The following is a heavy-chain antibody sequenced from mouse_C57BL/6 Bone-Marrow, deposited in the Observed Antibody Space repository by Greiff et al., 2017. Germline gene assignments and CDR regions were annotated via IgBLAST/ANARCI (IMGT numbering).Heavy chain of an antibody. V-gene: IGHV14-4*01. CDR2: IDPENGDT. D-gene: IGHD2-5*01. CDR3: TQAYYSNWAY. CDR1: GFNIKDDY. J-gene: IGHJ3*01. Sequence: VQLQQSGAELVRPGASVKLSCTASGFNIKDDYMHWVKQRPEQGLEWIGWIDPENGDTEYASKFQGKATITADTSSNTAHLQLSSLTSEDTAVYYCTQAYYSNWAYWGQGTLVTVSA.